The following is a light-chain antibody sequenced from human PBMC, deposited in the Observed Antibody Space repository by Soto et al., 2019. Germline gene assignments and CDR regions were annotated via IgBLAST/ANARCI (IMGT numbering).Light chain of an antibody. Sequence: DIQMTQSPSTLSASVGDRVTITCRASQSVSTWLAWYQQKPGKAPKILIHDATSLESGVPSRFSGSGSGTEFTLTICSLQPDDFATYYCQQYNSYSRTFGQGTKVEIK. CDR1: QSVSTW. CDR3: QQYNSYSRT. CDR2: DAT. V-gene: IGKV1-5*01. J-gene: IGKJ1*01.